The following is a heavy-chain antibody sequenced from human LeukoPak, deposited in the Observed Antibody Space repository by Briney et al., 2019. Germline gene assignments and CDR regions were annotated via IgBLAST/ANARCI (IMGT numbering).Heavy chain of an antibody. V-gene: IGHV4-39*01. CDR3: ARHGLRYFDWLLAY. D-gene: IGHD3-9*01. Sequence: SETLSLTCTVSGGSISSSSYYWGWIRQPPGKGLEWIGSIYYSGSTYYSPSLKSRVTISVDTSKNQFSLKLSSVTAADTAVYYCARHGLRYFDWLLAYWGQGTLVTVSS. J-gene: IGHJ4*02. CDR1: GGSISSSSYY. CDR2: IYYSGST.